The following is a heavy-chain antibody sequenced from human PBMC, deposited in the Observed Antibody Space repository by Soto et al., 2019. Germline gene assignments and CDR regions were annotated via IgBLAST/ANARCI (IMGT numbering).Heavy chain of an antibody. CDR1: GFTFSSYA. J-gene: IGHJ4*02. Sequence: EVQLLESGGGLVQPGGSLRLSCAASGFTFSSYAMSWVRQAPGKGLEWVSAISGSGGSTYYADSVKGRFTISRDNSKNMLYLQMNSLRAEDTAVYYCAKDIRYSYGASNFDYWGQGTLVTVSS. V-gene: IGHV3-23*01. D-gene: IGHD5-18*01. CDR2: ISGSGGST. CDR3: AKDIRYSYGASNFDY.